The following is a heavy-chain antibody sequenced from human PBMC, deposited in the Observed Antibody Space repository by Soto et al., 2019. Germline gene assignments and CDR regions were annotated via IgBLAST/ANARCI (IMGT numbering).Heavy chain of an antibody. J-gene: IGHJ1*01. CDR2: IIPLFGTP. D-gene: IGHD3-10*01. CDR3: ARDRGDYGSGNYFNLIEF. CDR1: GGIFSTYA. Sequence: QVQLVQSGAEVKKPGSSVKVSCKASGGIFSTYAISWLRQAPGQGLEWVGGIIPLFGTPNYPPRFQCRVTISADESTSTAYMELSRLRSEDTDVYYCARDRGDYGSGNYFNLIEFWGQGTMVTVSS. V-gene: IGHV1-69*01.